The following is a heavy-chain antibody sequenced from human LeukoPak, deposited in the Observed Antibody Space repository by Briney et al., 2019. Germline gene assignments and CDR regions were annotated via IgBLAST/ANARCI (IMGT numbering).Heavy chain of an antibody. J-gene: IGHJ4*02. CDR3: ARGQAAAGSLAFDY. D-gene: IGHD6-13*01. V-gene: IGHV3-11*04. CDR1: GFTFSDYY. Sequence: TGGSLRLSCAASGFTFSDYYMSWIRQAPGKGLEWVSYISSSGSTIYYADSVKGGFTISRDNAKNSLYLQMNSLRAEDTAVYYCARGQAAAGSLAFDYWGQGTLVTVSS. CDR2: ISSSGSTI.